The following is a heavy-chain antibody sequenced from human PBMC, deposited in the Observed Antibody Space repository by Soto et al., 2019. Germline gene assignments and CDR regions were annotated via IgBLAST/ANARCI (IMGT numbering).Heavy chain of an antibody. D-gene: IGHD3-10*01. V-gene: IGHV3-33*01. Sequence: QVQLVESGGGVVQPGRSLRLSCAASGFTFSSYGMHWVRQAPGKGLEWVAVIWHDGSNKYYADSVKGRFTISRDNSKNTLNLHMNSQRAEDTAVYYCARDEGLGVNYYFYGMDVWGQVTTVSVS. CDR1: GFTFSSYG. CDR3: ARDEGLGVNYYFYGMDV. J-gene: IGHJ6*02. CDR2: IWHDGSNK.